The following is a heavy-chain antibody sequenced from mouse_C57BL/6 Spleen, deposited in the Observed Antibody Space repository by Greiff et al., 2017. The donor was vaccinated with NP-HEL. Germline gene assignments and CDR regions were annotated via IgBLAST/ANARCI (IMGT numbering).Heavy chain of an antibody. CDR3: ARSGGLRPEYYFDY. Sequence: EVQLQQSGPELVKPGASVKISCKASGYTFTDYYMNWVKQSHGKSLEWIGDINPNNGGTSYNQKFKGKATLTVDKSSSTAYMELRSLTSEDSAVYYCARSGGLRPEYYFDYWGQGTTLTVSS. J-gene: IGHJ2*01. CDR2: INPNNGGT. CDR1: GYTFTDYY. D-gene: IGHD2-4*01. V-gene: IGHV1-26*01.